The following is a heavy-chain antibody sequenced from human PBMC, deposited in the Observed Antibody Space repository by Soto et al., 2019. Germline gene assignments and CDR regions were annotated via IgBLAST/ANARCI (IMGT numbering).Heavy chain of an antibody. D-gene: IGHD2-2*01. J-gene: IGHJ4*02. CDR1: GGSISSYY. Sequence: QVQLQESGPGLVKPSETLSLTCTVSGGSISSYYWSWIRQPPGKGLEWIGYIYYSGSTNYNPSLKRRVTISEDTSKTQFPRKLSSGTAADTAVYNCARATPAALHLDYWGQGTLVTVSP. V-gene: IGHV4-59*01. CDR2: IYYSGST. CDR3: ARATPAALHLDY.